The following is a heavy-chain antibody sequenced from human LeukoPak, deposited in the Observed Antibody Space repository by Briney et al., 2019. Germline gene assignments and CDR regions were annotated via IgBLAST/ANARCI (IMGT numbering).Heavy chain of an antibody. V-gene: IGHV1-2*02. CDR3: ARATDVLRYFDWFYFDY. Sequence: EASVKVSCKASGGSFSSYAISWVRQAPGQGLEWMGGINPNSGGTNYAQKFQGRVTMTRDTSISTAYMELSRLRSDDTAVYYCARATDVLRYFDWFYFDYWGQGTLVTVSS. CDR2: INPNSGGT. CDR1: GGSFSSYA. J-gene: IGHJ4*02. D-gene: IGHD3-9*01.